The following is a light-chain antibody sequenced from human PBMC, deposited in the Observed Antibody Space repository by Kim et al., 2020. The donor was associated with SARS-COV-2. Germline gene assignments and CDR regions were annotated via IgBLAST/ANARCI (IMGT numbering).Light chain of an antibody. CDR2: DAS. V-gene: IGKV3-11*01. J-gene: IGKJ4*01. CDR3: QQRRNWPLT. Sequence: LSPRERATHSCRASQNVNSYLAWYQQKPGQAPRLLMYDASNRATGIPARFSGSGSGTDFTLTISSLEPEDFAIYYCQQRRNWPLTFGGGTKVDIK. CDR1: QNVNSY.